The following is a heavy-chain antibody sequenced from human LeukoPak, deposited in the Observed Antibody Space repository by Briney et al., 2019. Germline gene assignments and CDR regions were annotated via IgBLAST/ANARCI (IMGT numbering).Heavy chain of an antibody. D-gene: IGHD3-22*01. CDR1: GYTFTSYY. Sequence: GASVKVSCKASGYTFTSYYMHWVRQAPGQGLEWMGIINPSGGSTSYAQKFQGRVTMTRDTSTSTVYMELSSLRSEDTAVYYCAREPRYYDSSGHFDYWGQGTLVTVSS. V-gene: IGHV1-46*01. CDR3: AREPRYYDSSGHFDY. CDR2: INPSGGST. J-gene: IGHJ4*02.